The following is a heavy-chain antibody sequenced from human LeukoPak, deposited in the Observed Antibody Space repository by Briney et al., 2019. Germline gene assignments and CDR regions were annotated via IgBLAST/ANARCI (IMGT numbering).Heavy chain of an antibody. J-gene: IGHJ1*01. D-gene: IGHD6-6*01. V-gene: IGHV1-18*01. CDR2: ICAYTGNT. Sequence: GASVEVSCKASNYTFTSYPISWVGRAPGQGLEWMGWICAYTGNTNYAQKVQGRVTMTTDTSTNTAYMELASLRPDDTAIYYCTRGSSSQYFQHWGQGTLVTVSS. CDR1: NYTFTSYP. CDR3: TRGSSSQYFQH.